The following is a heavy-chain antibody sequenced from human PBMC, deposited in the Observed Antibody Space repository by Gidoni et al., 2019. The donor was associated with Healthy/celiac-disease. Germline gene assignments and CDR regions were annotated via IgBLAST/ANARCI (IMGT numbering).Heavy chain of an antibody. D-gene: IGHD4-17*01. CDR3: AKDRYGDIEY. V-gene: IGHV3-30*18. CDR1: GFTFSSYG. J-gene: IGHJ4*02. Sequence: QVQLVESGGGVVQPGRSLRLSCAASGFTFSSYGMHWVRQAPGKGLEWVAVISYDGSNKYYADSVKGRFTISRDNSKNTLYLQMNSLRAEDTAVYYCAKDRYGDIEYWGQGTLVTVSS. CDR2: ISYDGSNK.